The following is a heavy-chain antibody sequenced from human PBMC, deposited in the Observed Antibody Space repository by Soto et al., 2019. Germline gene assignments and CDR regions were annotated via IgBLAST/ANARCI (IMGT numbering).Heavy chain of an antibody. CDR1: GGSINGYY. CDR2: IFYGGCT. J-gene: IGHJ5*02. Sequence: QVQLQESGPGLVKPSQTLSLTCNVSGGSINGYYWCWIRQHPGKGLEWIGYIFYGGCTYYNPSLKSRVAISIDTAKNQFSLKLGSVTAADTAVYYCAGEYYEVLTAHHWFDPWGQGTPVTVSS. CDR3: AGEYYEVLTAHHWFDP. D-gene: IGHD3-9*01. V-gene: IGHV4-31*03.